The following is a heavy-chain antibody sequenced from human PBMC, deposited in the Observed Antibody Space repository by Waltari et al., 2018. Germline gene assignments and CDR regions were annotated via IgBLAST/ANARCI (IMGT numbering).Heavy chain of an antibody. CDR2: ILSDGGST. V-gene: IGHV3-64D*06. J-gene: IGHJ4*02. Sequence: EVQLVESGGGLVQPGGSLRLSCSASGFIFSCLVMHWVRQATGKGLEHVSGILSDGGSTYYADSVNGRFSISRDNSKNTVYLQMSSLRAEDTAMYYCAKGPQRYLEWLLPYDFWGQGTLVTVSS. CDR3: AKGPQRYLEWLLPYDF. D-gene: IGHD3-3*01. CDR1: GFIFSCLV.